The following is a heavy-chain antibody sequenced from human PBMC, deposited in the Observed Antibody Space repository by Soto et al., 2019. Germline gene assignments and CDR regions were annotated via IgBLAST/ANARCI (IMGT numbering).Heavy chain of an antibody. CDR1: GGSFSGYY. Sequence: QVQLQQWGAGLLKPSETLSLTCAVYGGSFSGYYWSWIRQPPGKGLEWIGEINHSGSTNYNPSLKSRVTISVDTSKNQFSLKLSSVTAADTAVYYCAREKPYSNSWYHDYWGQGTLVTVSS. CDR2: INHSGST. D-gene: IGHD6-13*01. CDR3: AREKPYSNSWYHDY. V-gene: IGHV4-34*01. J-gene: IGHJ4*02.